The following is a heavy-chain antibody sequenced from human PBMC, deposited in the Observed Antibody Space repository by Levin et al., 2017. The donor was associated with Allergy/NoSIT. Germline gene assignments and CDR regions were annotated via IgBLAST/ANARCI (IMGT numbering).Heavy chain of an antibody. CDR1: GGSISSYY. J-gene: IGHJ4*02. V-gene: IGHV4-4*07. CDR2: IYTSGST. D-gene: IGHD2-2*01. Sequence: GSLRLSCTVSGGSISSYYWSWIRQPAGKGLEWIGRIYTSGSTNYNPSLKSRVTMSVDTSKNQFSLKLSSVTAADTAVYYCARVILGYCSSTSCYSGYYFDYWGQGTLVTVSS. CDR3: ARVILGYCSSTSCYSGYYFDY.